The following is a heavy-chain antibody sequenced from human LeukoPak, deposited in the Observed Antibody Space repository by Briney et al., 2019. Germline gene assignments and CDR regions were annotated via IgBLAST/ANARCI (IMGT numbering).Heavy chain of an antibody. V-gene: IGHV5-51*01. CDR1: GYSFTSYW. CDR2: IYPGDSDT. Sequence: GESLKISCKGSGYSFTSYWIGWVRQMPGKGLEWMGIIYPGDSDTRYSPSFQGQVTISADKSISTAYLQWSSLKASDTAMYYCARLQSLLWFGESTQNPTFHFDYWGQGTLVTVSS. J-gene: IGHJ4*02. CDR3: ARLQSLLWFGESTQNPTFHFDY. D-gene: IGHD3-10*01.